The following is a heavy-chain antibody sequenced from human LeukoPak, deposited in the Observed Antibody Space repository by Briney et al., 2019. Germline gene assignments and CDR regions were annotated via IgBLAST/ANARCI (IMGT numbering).Heavy chain of an antibody. Sequence: GGSLRLSCAASGFTFSSYEMNWVRQVPGKGLEWVSYISSSGSTIYYADSVKGRFTISRDNAKNSLYLQMNSLRAEDTAVYYCAKKKYYYDSSGLVSYFDYWGQGTLVTVSS. J-gene: IGHJ4*02. CDR1: GFTFSSYE. CDR3: AKKKYYYDSSGLVSYFDY. CDR2: ISSSGSTI. D-gene: IGHD3-22*01. V-gene: IGHV3-48*03.